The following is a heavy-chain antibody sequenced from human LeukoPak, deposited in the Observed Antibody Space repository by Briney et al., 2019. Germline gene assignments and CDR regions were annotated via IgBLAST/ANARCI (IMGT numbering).Heavy chain of an antibody. CDR2: ISSSSSYI. CDR3: VRDGGVSGYDLLDY. Sequence: PGGSLRLSCAASGFIFDDYAMHGPRDARGKGLEWVSSISSSSSYIYYADAVKGRFTISRENAKNSLYLQMSSLRAEDTAVYYCVRDGGVSGYDLLDYWGQGTLVTVSS. CDR1: GFIFDDYA. D-gene: IGHD5-12*01. V-gene: IGHV3-21*01. J-gene: IGHJ4*02.